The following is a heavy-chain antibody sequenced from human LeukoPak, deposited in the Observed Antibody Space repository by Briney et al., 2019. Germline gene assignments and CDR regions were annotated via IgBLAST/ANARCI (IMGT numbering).Heavy chain of an antibody. CDR1: GFTFSSYA. J-gene: IGHJ4*02. CDR3: AKDLGSVVTPPSLDY. D-gene: IGHD4-23*01. Sequence: GGSLRLSCAASGFTFSSYAMSWVRQAPGKGLEWVSSASGSGGSTYYADSVKGRFTISRDNSKNTLYLQMNSLRAEDTAVYYCAKDLGSVVTPPSLDYWGRGTLVTVSS. V-gene: IGHV3-23*01. CDR2: ASGSGGST.